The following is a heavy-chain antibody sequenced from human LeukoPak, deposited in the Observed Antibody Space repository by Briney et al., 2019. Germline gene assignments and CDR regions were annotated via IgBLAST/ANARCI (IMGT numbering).Heavy chain of an antibody. J-gene: IGHJ4*02. D-gene: IGHD3/OR15-3a*01. Sequence: GGSLRLSCAASGFTFSSYAISWVRQAPGQGLEWMGGIIPIFGTANYAPKFQGRVTFTEDKSTSTAYMELSSLRPEDTGVYYCASHRYDFWSGYYAFEPRFDYWGQGTLVTVSS. CDR3: ASHRYDFWSGYYAFEPRFDY. V-gene: IGHV1-69*06. CDR2: IIPIFGTA. CDR1: GFTFSSYA.